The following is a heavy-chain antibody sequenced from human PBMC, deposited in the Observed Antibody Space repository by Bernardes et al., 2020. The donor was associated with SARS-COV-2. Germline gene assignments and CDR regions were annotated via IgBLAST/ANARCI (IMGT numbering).Heavy chain of an antibody. CDR2: ISGSGGST. J-gene: IGHJ6*02. V-gene: IGHV3-23*01. Sequence: GGSLRLSCAASGFTFSSYAMSWVRQAPGKGLEWVSAISGSGGSTYYADSVKGRFTISRDNSKNTLYLQMNSLRAEDTAVYYCAKTENSFGVAYYYGMDVWGQGTTVTVSS. CDR3: AKTENSFGVAYYYGMDV. D-gene: IGHD3-3*01. CDR1: GFTFSSYA.